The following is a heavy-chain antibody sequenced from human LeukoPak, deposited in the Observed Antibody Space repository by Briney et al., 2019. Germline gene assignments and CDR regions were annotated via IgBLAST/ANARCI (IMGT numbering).Heavy chain of an antibody. CDR2: INPNSGGT. J-gene: IGHJ4*02. V-gene: IGHV1-2*04. Sequence: GASVKVPCKASGYTFTGYYMHWVRQAPGQGLEWMGWINPNSGGTNYAQKFQGCVTVTRDTSIRTAYMELSRLRSDDTAVYYCATQIGAYSSSWYYFDYWGQGTLVTVSS. CDR3: ATQIGAYSSSWYYFDY. D-gene: IGHD6-13*01. CDR1: GYTFTGYY.